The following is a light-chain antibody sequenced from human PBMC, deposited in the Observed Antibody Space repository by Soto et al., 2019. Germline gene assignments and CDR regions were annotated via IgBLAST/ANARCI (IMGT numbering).Light chain of an antibody. CDR1: SSHIGNNV. V-gene: IGLV1-44*01. J-gene: IGLJ1*01. CDR2: INS. Sequence: QSVLTQPPSASGTPGQRVTISCSGSSSHIGNNVVNWYQQLPGTTPKLLIFINSQRPSGVPDRFSGSKSGTSASLAISGPQSEDEADYYYATWDDSLNGYVFGTGTKLTVL. CDR3: ATWDDSLNGYV.